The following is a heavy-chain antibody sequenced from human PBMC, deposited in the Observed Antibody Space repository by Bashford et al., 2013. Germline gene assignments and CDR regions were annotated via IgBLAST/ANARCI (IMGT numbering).Heavy chain of an antibody. Sequence: SETLSLTCTVSGGSISSSSYYWGWIRQPPGKGLEWIGSIYYSGSTYYNPSLKSRVTISVDTSKNQFSLKLSSVTAADTAVYYCARVARGYSGYDPGEVSYGMDVWGQGTTVTVSS. CDR3: ARVARGYSGYDPGEVSYGMDV. CDR2: IYYSGST. V-gene: IGHV4-39*07. D-gene: IGHD5-12*01. CDR1: GGSISSSSYY. J-gene: IGHJ6*02.